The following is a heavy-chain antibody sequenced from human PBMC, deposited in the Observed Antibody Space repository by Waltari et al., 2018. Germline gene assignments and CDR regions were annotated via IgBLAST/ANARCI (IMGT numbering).Heavy chain of an antibody. J-gene: IGHJ1*01. D-gene: IGHD4-17*01. Sequence: QVQLQESGPGLVKPSATLSLSCTVSGGSISSYYWCWLRQPPRKGLEWIGYIYYSGSTNYNPSLKSRVTISVDTSKNQFSLKLSSVTAADTAVYYCARGHDYGDPEYFQHWGQGTLVTVSS. CDR3: ARGHDYGDPEYFQH. V-gene: IGHV4-59*01. CDR2: IYYSGST. CDR1: GGSISSYY.